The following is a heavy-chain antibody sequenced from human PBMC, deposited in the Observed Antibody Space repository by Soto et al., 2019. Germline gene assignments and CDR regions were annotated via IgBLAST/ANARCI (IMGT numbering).Heavy chain of an antibody. V-gene: IGHV3-23*01. J-gene: IGHJ3*02. D-gene: IGHD2-2*01. CDR3: ARRLYCSSTSCYPAGPFDI. CDR2: ISGSGGST. CDR1: GFTFSSYA. Sequence: GGSLRLSCAASGFTFSSYAMSWVRQAPGKGLEWVSAISGSGGSTYYADSVKGRFTISRDNSKNTLYLQMNSLRAEDTAVYYCARRLYCSSTSCYPAGPFDIWGQGTMVTVSS.